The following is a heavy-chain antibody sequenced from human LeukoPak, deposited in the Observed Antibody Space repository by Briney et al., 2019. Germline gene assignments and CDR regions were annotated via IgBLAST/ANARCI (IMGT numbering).Heavy chain of an antibody. Sequence: ASVKVSCKASGGTFSSYAISWVRQAPGQGLEWMGWISAYNGNTNYAQKLQGRVTMTTDTSTSTAYMELRSLRSDDTAVYYCARDWDKLNIVLMVYASSGYWGQGTLATVSS. CDR2: ISAYNGNT. D-gene: IGHD2-8*01. CDR3: ARDWDKLNIVLMVYASSGY. CDR1: GGTFSSYA. J-gene: IGHJ4*02. V-gene: IGHV1-18*01.